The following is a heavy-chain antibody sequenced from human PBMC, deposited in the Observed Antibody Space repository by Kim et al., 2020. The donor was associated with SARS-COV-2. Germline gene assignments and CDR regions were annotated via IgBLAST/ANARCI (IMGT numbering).Heavy chain of an antibody. V-gene: IGHV3-30-3*01. CDR1: GFTFNNYA. D-gene: IGHD3-3*01. CDR3: ARDSNHIKIFGWTTIQDYYYYMDV. CDR2: ISYDGSNE. Sequence: GGSLRLSCVVSGFTFNNYAIHWVRQAPGKGLEWVAVISYDGSNEYFADSVKGRFTILRDNSKNTLYLQMNSLRAEDTAVYYCARDSNHIKIFGWTTIQDYYYYMDVWGKGTTVSVSS. J-gene: IGHJ6*03.